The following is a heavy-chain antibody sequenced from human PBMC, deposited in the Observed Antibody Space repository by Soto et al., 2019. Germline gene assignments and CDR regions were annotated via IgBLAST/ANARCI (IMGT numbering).Heavy chain of an antibody. Sequence: SETLSLTCTVSGGSIISSSYYWVLIRQHPGKGLEWIGYIYYSGSTYYNPSLKSRVTISVDASKNQFSLNLNSVTAADTAVYYCARHRGSGGSPRRLDSWGQGTLVTVS. CDR1: GGSIISSSYY. V-gene: IGHV4-31*03. CDR3: ARHRGSGGSPRRLDS. CDR2: IYYSGST. D-gene: IGHD2-15*01. J-gene: IGHJ4*02.